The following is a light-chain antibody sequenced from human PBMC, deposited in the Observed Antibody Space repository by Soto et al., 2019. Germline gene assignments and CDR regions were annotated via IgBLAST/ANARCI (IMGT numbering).Light chain of an antibody. CDR2: EVS. J-gene: IGLJ7*01. CDR3: QSYGSSPSANFV. V-gene: IGLV2-14*01. CDR1: SSDVGGDKY. Sequence: QSALTQPASVSGSPGQSITISCTGTSSDVGGDKYVSWYQQHPGKVPKLMIYEVSDRPSGVSNRFSGSKSGNTASLTISGLQAEDEADYYCQSYGSSPSANFVFGTGTQLTVL.